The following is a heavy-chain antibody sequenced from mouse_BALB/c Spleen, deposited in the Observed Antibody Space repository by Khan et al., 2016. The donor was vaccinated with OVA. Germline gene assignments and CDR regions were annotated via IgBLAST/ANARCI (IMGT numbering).Heavy chain of an antibody. CDR3: ARRNYFGYTVAY. D-gene: IGHD1-2*01. CDR2: ISPGSGDT. J-gene: IGHJ3*01. V-gene: IGHV1-77*01. CDR1: GYTFTDYY. Sequence: QVQLKQSGAELVRPGASVKLSCKASGYTFTDYYINWVKQRPGPGLEWIGEISPGSGDTYYNERFKGKATLTAAKSSRTAYMQLRGMTSEASAVYVCARRNYFGYTVAYWGQGTLVTVSA.